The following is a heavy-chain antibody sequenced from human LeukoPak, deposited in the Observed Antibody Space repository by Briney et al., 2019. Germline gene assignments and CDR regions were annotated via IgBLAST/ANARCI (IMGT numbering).Heavy chain of an antibody. CDR2: IKQDGSEK. J-gene: IGHJ4*02. V-gene: IGHV3-7*01. CDR1: GFTFSSYW. Sequence: GGSLRLSCAASGFTFSSYWMSWVRQAPGKGLEWVANIKQDGSEKYYVDSVKGRFTISRDNAKNSLYLQMNSLRAEDTAVYYCARFRRDGYNYWGADYWGQGTLVTVSS. D-gene: IGHD5-24*01. CDR3: ARFRRDGYNYWGADY.